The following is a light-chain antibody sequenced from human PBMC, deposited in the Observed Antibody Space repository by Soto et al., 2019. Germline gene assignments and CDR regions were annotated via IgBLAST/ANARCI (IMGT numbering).Light chain of an antibody. CDR3: QVYGSSPKT. CDR2: GVS. Sequence: EIVLTQSPGTLSLSPGERATLSCRASQPVNSGYLAWYQQRPGQAPRLLMYGVSTRETGIPDRFSGSGAGTDFTLTISRLEPGDFAVYYCQVYGSSPKTFGQGTKVDI. CDR1: QPVNSGY. V-gene: IGKV3-20*01. J-gene: IGKJ1*01.